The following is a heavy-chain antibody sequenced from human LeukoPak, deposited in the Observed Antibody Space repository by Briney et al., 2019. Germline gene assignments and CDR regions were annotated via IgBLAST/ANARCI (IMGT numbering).Heavy chain of an antibody. CDR2: IYPSDSDT. J-gene: IGHJ3*02. V-gene: IGHV5-51*01. CDR1: GYSFTSYW. D-gene: IGHD4-17*01. Sequence: GESLKISCKGSGYSFTSYWIGWVRQMPGKGLEWMGIIYPSDSDTKYRPSFQGQVTISVDKSINTAYLQWSSLKASDTAVYYCARRRSPYGDYDAFDIWGQGTMVTVSS. CDR3: ARRRSPYGDYDAFDI.